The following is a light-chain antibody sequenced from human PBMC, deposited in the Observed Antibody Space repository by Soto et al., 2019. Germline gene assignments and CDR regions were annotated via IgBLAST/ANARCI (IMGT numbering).Light chain of an antibody. CDR2: KDS. Sequence: DIQLTQSPSTLPASIGGRDTIPCRASDGGNSLLAWYQHKPGKARKFLIYKDSSLQSGVPSRFSGCGSGKEFTLTIRSLPPDDFATHYCHRYNRYPWTFGQG. J-gene: IGKJ1*01. CDR1: DGGNSL. CDR3: HRYNRYPWT. V-gene: IGKV1-5*03.